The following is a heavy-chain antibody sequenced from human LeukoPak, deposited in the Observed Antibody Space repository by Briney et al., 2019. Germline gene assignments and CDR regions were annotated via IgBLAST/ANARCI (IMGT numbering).Heavy chain of an antibody. J-gene: IGHJ4*02. D-gene: IGHD6-13*01. V-gene: IGHV4-39*07. CDR2: IYYSGST. Sequence: PSETLSLTCTVSGGSISSSSYYWGWIRQPPGKGLEWIGSIYYSGSTYYNPSLKSRVTMSLDTSKNQFSLKLSSVTAADTAVYYCAREGYSSSSYPFDYWGQGTLVTVSS. CDR3: AREGYSSSSYPFDY. CDR1: GGSISSSSYY.